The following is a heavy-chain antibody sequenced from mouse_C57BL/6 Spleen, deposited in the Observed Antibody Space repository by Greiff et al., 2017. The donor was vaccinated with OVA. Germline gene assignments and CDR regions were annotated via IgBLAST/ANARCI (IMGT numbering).Heavy chain of an antibody. CDR3: ARSLFITTVGFDY. J-gene: IGHJ2*01. V-gene: IGHV1-82*01. Sequence: QVQLQQSGPELVKPGASVKISCKASGYAFSSSWMNWVQQRPGKGLEWIGRIYPGDGDTNYKGKFQGKATLTTDKSSSTAYMQLSSITSKDSAVYFCARSLFITTVGFDYWGQGTTLTVSS. CDR2: IYPGDGDT. D-gene: IGHD1-1*01. CDR1: GYAFSSSW.